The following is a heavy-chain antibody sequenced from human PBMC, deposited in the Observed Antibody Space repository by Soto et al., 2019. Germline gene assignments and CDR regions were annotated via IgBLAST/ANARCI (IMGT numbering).Heavy chain of an antibody. V-gene: IGHV3-15*07. CDR1: GFTFSNVW. J-gene: IGHJ4*01. Sequence: PVGSLRLSCAASGFTFSNVWINWVRQAPGKGLEWVGRIKSKTDGGTPDYAAPVKGRFAISRDDSKNMVHLQMNSLKTEDTGIYYCTTDSYSSIIVVRFDYWGHGTLVTVSS. CDR3: TTDSYSSIIVVRFDY. D-gene: IGHD3-22*01. CDR2: IKSKTDGGTP.